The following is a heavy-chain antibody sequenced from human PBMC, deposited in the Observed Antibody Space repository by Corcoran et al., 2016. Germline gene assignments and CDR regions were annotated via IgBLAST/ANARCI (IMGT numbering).Heavy chain of an antibody. CDR2: INHSGST. D-gene: IGHD2-15*01. J-gene: IGHJ2*01. CDR3: ARGRGYGGNRYWYFDL. CDR1: GGSFSGYY. V-gene: IGHV4-34*01. Sequence: QVQLQQRGAGLLKPSETLSLTCAVYGGSFSGYYWSWMRQPPGKGLEWIGEINHSGSTNYNPSLKSRVTISVDTSKNQFSLKLSSVSASDTAVYYCARGRGYGGNRYWYFDLWGRGTLVTVSS.